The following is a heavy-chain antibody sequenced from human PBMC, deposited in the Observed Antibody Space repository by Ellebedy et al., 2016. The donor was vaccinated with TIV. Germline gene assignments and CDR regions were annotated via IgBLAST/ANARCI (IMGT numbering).Heavy chain of an antibody. CDR2: ISSYSTTR. J-gene: IGHJ4*02. D-gene: IGHD5-12*01. V-gene: IGHV3-48*01. CDR1: GFIFRNYN. Sequence: GESLKISCAASGFIFRNYNMNWVRQAPGKGLEWVSYISSYSTTRDYADSVKGRFTISRDNSKNTLYLQMTSLRAEDTAIYYCAKALGQYSGYNDYWGQGTLVTVSS. CDR3: AKALGQYSGYNDY.